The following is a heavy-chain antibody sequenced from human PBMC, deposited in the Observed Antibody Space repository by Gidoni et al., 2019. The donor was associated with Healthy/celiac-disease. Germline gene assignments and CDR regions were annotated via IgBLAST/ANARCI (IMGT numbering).Heavy chain of an antibody. J-gene: IGHJ4*02. Sequence: QVQLQESGPGLVTPSETLSLTCTVSGGSISSYYWSWIRQPPGKGLEWIGYIYYSGSTNYNPSLKSRVTISVDTSKNQFSLKLSSVTAADTAVYYCARDDLGVHDYWGQGTLVTVSS. CDR3: ARDDLGVHDY. CDR2: IYYSGST. CDR1: GGSISSYY. V-gene: IGHV4-59*01. D-gene: IGHD2-8*01.